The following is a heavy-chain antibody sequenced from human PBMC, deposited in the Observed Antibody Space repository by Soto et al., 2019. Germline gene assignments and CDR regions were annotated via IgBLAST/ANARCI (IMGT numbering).Heavy chain of an antibody. CDR1: GFTFSSYG. CDR2: ISYDGSNK. Sequence: GGSLRLSCAASGFTFSSYGMHWVRQAPGKGLEWVAVISYDGSNKYYADSVKGRFTISRDNSKNTLYLQMNSLRAEDTAVYYCAKDRNDYVWGSYRGPFDYWGQGTLVTVS. D-gene: IGHD3-16*02. V-gene: IGHV3-30*18. CDR3: AKDRNDYVWGSYRGPFDY. J-gene: IGHJ4*02.